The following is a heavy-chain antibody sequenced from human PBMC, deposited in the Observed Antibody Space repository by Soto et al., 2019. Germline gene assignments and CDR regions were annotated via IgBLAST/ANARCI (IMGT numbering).Heavy chain of an antibody. J-gene: IGHJ4*02. CDR3: AKCDYVWGSYRPNDY. Sequence: EVQLLESGGGLVQPGGSLRLSCAASGFTFSSYAMSWVRQAPGKGLEWVSAISGSGGSTYYADSVKGRFTISRDNSKNTLYLQMNSLRADDTAVYYCAKCDYVWGSYRPNDYWGQGTLVTVSS. V-gene: IGHV3-23*01. D-gene: IGHD3-16*02. CDR2: ISGSGGST. CDR1: GFTFSSYA.